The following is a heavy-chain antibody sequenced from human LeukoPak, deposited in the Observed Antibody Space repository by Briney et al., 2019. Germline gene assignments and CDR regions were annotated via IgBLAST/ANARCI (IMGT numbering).Heavy chain of an antibody. D-gene: IGHD1-26*01. CDR1: GGSISYFY. CDR3: ARVRGSSGSYEYYHYMDV. Sequence: SETLSLTCTVSGGSISYFYWSWIRQPAGKGLEWIGRIYTSGSTNYNPSLKSRVTMSVDSSKKQFSLKLSSVTAADTAVYYCARVRGSSGSYEYYHYMDVWGKGTTVTVSS. V-gene: IGHV4-4*07. J-gene: IGHJ6*03. CDR2: IYTSGST.